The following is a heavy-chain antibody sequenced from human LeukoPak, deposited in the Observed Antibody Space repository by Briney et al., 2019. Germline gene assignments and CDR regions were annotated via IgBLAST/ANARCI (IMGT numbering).Heavy chain of an antibody. D-gene: IGHD2-2*01. CDR1: GYTFTSYD. CDR2: MNPNSGNT. J-gene: IGHJ6*02. CDR3: AGGAVVPAAMSPYYYYGMDV. Sequence: EASVKVSCKASGYTFTSYDINWVRQATGQGLEWMGWMNPNSGNTGYAQKFQGRVTMTRNTSISTAYMELSSLRSEDTAVYYCAGGAVVPAAMSPYYYYGMDVWDQGTTVTVSS. V-gene: IGHV1-8*01.